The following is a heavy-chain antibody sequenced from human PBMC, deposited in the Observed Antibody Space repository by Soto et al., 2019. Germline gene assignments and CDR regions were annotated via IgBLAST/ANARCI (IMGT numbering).Heavy chain of an antibody. CDR2: IIPIFGTA. V-gene: IGHV1-69*12. Sequence: QVQLVQSGAEVKKPGSSVKVSCKASGGTFSSYAISWVRQAPGQGLEWMGGIIPIFGTANYAQKFQGRVTITADESTSTAYMELSSLRSEDTAVYYCARDNYGGGRGYSYGFDYWGQGTLVTVSS. CDR3: ARDNYGGGRGYSYGFDY. D-gene: IGHD5-18*01. CDR1: GGTFSSYA. J-gene: IGHJ4*02.